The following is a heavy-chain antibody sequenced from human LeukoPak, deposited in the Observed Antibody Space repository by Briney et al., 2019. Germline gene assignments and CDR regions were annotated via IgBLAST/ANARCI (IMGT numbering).Heavy chain of an antibody. CDR1: GYTFTSYD. V-gene: IGHV1-8*01. J-gene: IGHJ4*02. CDR2: MNPNSGNT. Sequence: ASVKVSCKASGYTFTSYDINWVRQATGQGLEWMGWMNPNSGNTGYAQKFQGRVTMTRNTSISTAYMELSSLRSEDTAVYYCARGVGVVVAATFDYWGQGTLVTVSS. CDR3: ARGVGVVVAATFDY. D-gene: IGHD2-15*01.